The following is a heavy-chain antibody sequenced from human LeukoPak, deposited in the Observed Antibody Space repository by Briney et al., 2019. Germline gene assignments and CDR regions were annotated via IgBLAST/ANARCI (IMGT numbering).Heavy chain of an antibody. CDR3: GKGQVVLXATXXDY. D-gene: IGHD2-15*01. V-gene: IGHV3-23*01. J-gene: IGHJ4*02. CDR1: GFTFSSYA. CDR2: ISGSGGST. Sequence: GGSLRLSCAASGFTFSSYAMSWVRQAPGKGLEWVSTISGSGGSTYYADSVKGRFTISRDNSKSTLYLQINSLRAEDTAVYYCGKGQVVLXATXXDYXGQGTLVTVSS.